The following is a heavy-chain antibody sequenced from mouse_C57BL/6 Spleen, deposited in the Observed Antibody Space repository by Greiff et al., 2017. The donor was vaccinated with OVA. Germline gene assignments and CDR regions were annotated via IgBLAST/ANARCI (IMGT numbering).Heavy chain of an antibody. V-gene: IGHV1-47*01. CDR1: GYTFTTYP. D-gene: IGHD1-1*01. Sequence: VKLVESGAELVKPGASVKMSCKASGYTFTTYPIEWLKQNHGKSLEWIGNFHPYNDDTKYNEKFKGKATLTVEKSSSTVFLELSRLTSDDSAVYYCARGITSVVAHWYFDVWGTGTTVTVSS. J-gene: IGHJ1*03. CDR2: FHPYNDDT. CDR3: ARGITSVVAHWYFDV.